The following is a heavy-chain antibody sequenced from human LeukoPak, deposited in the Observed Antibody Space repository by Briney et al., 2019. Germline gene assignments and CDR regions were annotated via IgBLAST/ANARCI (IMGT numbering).Heavy chain of an antibody. D-gene: IGHD6-13*01. Sequence: GASVKVSCKASGYTFTSYAMHWVRQAPGQRLEWMGWINAGNGNTKYSQKFQGRVTITRDTSASTAYMELSSLRSEDTAVYYCARGGGHSSSWYDGHFGYYGMDVWGQGTTVTVSS. CDR3: ARGGGHSSSWYDGHFGYYGMDV. J-gene: IGHJ6*02. CDR2: INAGNGNT. V-gene: IGHV1-3*01. CDR1: GYTFTSYA.